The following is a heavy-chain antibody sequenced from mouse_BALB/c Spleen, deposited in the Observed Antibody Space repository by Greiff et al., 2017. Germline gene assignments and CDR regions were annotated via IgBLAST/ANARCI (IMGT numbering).Heavy chain of an antibody. CDR2: IDPFNGGT. CDR3: AREGGGYCFAY. J-gene: IGHJ3*01. Sequence: EVKLMESGPELMKPGASVKISCKASGYSFTSYYMHWVKQSHGQSLEWIGYIDPFNGGTSYNQTFKGKATLTVDKSSSTAYMHLSSLTSEDSAVYYCAREGGGYCFAYWGQGTLVTVSA. CDR1: GYSFTSYY. D-gene: IGHD1-1*02. V-gene: IGHV1S135*01.